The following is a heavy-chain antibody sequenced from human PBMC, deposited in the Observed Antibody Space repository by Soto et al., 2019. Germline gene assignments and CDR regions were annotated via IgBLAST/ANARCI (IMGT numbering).Heavy chain of an antibody. CDR3: ARDEHYYDSSGYAHDAFDI. Sequence: PSETLSLTCDVYGGSFSGYIWTWIRQTPGKGLQWIGQINHSGSANYNPSLKSRVTISVHTSNSQFSLELSSVTAADTAVYYCARDEHYYDSSGYAHDAFDIWGQGTMVT. CDR2: INHSGSA. V-gene: IGHV4-34*01. J-gene: IGHJ3*02. CDR1: GGSFSGYI. D-gene: IGHD3-22*01.